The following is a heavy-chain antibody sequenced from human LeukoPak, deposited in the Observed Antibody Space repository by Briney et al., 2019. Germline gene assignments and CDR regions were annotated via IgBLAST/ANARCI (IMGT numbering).Heavy chain of an antibody. CDR1: GFTCSSYG. Sequence: GGSLRLSCAASGFTCSSYGMHWVRQAPGKGLEWVAVIWYDGSNKYYADSVKGRFTISRDNSKNTLYLQMNSLRAEDTAVYYCARGITGTTGFDYWGQGTLVTVSS. CDR2: IWYDGSNK. D-gene: IGHD1-7*01. CDR3: ARGITGTTGFDY. V-gene: IGHV3-33*01. J-gene: IGHJ4*02.